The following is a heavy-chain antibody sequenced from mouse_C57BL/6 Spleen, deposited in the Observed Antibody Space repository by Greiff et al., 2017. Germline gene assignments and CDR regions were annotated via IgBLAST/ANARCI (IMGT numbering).Heavy chain of an antibody. CDR2: IRSKSNNYAT. J-gene: IGHJ2*01. D-gene: IGHD1-1*01. Sequence: DVQLVESGGGLVQPKGSLKLSCAASGFSFNTYAMNWVRQATGKGLEWVARIRSKSNNYATYYAASVKDRFTISRDYSESMLYLQMNNVKTEDTSRYCCVRQGYDYYAACDYGGQGTTLTVSS. V-gene: IGHV10-1*01. CDR3: VRQGYDYYAACDY. CDR1: GFSFNTYA.